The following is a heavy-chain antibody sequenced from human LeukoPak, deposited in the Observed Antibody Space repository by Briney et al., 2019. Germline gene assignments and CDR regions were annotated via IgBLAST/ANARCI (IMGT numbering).Heavy chain of an antibody. CDR3: AKSPHYDILTGYVHY. CDR2: ISGGGGST. J-gene: IGHJ4*02. D-gene: IGHD3-9*01. Sequence: GGSLRLSCAASGFTFSSYAMSWVRQAPGKGLEWVSAISGGGGSTYYADSVKGRFTISRDNSKNTLYLQMNSLRAEDTAVYYCAKSPHYDILTGYVHYWGQGTLVTVSS. V-gene: IGHV3-23*01. CDR1: GFTFSSYA.